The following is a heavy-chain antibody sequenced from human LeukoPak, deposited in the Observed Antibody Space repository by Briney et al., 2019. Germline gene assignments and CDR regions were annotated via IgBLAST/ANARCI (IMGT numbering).Heavy chain of an antibody. CDR3: ARGTPDAFDI. J-gene: IGHJ3*02. CDR1: GFTFSNYA. Sequence: GGSLRLSCVASGFTFSNYAMSWVRQAPGKGLEWVSSISSSSSHIYYADSLKGRFTISRDIAKNSLYLQMNSLRAEDTAVYYCARGTPDAFDIWGQGTMVTVSS. CDR2: ISSSSSHI. V-gene: IGHV3-21*01.